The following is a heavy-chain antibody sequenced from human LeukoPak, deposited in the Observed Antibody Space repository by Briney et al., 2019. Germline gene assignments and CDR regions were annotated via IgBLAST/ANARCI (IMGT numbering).Heavy chain of an antibody. J-gene: IGHJ5*02. CDR1: GYTFTSYG. CDR2: INPNSGGT. V-gene: IGHV1-2*02. D-gene: IGHD3-3*01. Sequence: ASVKVSCKASGYTFTSYGISWVRQAPGQGLEWMGWINPNSGGTNYAQKFQGRVTMTRDTSISTAYMELSRLRSDDTAVYYCARDHPLYYDFWSGYSFDPWGQGTLVTVSS. CDR3: ARDHPLYYDFWSGYSFDP.